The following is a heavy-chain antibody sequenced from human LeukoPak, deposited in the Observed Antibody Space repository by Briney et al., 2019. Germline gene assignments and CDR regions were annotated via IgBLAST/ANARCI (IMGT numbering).Heavy chain of an antibody. J-gene: IGHJ6*02. CDR1: GITLSIHA. CDR3: ARDPGQSTYNDPYYGMDV. D-gene: IGHD1-1*01. Sequence: GGSLRLSWAASGITLSIHAMHWVRQAPGKGLEWVALISYDGSATYYADSVKGRFTISRDNAKDTLYLEMNSLKVDDTAVYRCARDPGQSTYNDPYYGMDVWGQGTTVTVSS. CDR2: ISYDGSAT. V-gene: IGHV3-30*04.